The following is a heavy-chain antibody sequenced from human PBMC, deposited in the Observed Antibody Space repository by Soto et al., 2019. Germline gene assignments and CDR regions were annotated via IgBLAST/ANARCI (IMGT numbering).Heavy chain of an antibody. CDR2: IIPILGIA. CDR3: AGGGINDYCSFGY. CDR1: GGTFSSYT. D-gene: IGHD1-1*01. J-gene: IGHJ4*02. Sequence: QVQLVQSGAEVKKPGSSVKVSCKASGGTFSSYTISWVRQAPGQGLEWMGRIIPILGIADYAQQFQGRVKITADKATITAYMELSSLRSEDTAVYYCAGGGINDYCSFGYWGQGTLVTVSS. V-gene: IGHV1-69*02.